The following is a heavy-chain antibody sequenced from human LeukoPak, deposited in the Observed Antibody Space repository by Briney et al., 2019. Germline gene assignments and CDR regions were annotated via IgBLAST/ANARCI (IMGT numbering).Heavy chain of an antibody. Sequence: PGGSLRLSCAASGFTFSSYSMNWVRQAPAKGLEWVSSISSSGSYIYYADSVKGRFTISRDNAKNSLYLQMNSLRAEDTAVYYCASNIAVAATGYWGQGTLVTVSS. CDR1: GFTFSSYS. CDR2: ISSSGSYI. D-gene: IGHD6-19*01. J-gene: IGHJ4*02. V-gene: IGHV3-21*01. CDR3: ASNIAVAATGY.